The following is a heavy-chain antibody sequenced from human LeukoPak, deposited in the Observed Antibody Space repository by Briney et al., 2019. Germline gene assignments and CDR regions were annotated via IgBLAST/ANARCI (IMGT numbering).Heavy chain of an antibody. CDR2: ITHSGST. D-gene: IGHD6-13*01. V-gene: IGHV4-34*01. Sequence: SETLSLTCAVYGGSFSGYYWSWIRQPPGKGLEWIGEITHSGSTNYNPSLKSRVTKLVDTSKNQFSLKLRSVTAADTAVYFCARTRSSWYRGGFDYWGQGTLVSVSS. CDR1: GGSFSGYY. CDR3: ARTRSSWYRGGFDY. J-gene: IGHJ4*02.